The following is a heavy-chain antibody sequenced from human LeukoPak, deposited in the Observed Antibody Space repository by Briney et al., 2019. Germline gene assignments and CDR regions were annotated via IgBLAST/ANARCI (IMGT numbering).Heavy chain of an antibody. J-gene: IGHJ4*02. D-gene: IGHD7-27*01. Sequence: SVKVSCKASGGTFSSYAISWVRQAPGQGLEWMGGIIPIFGTANYAQKFQGRVTITADESTSTAHMELSSLRSEDTAVYYCARDIKLGYFDYWGQGTLVTVSS. V-gene: IGHV1-69*13. CDR1: GGTFSSYA. CDR3: ARDIKLGYFDY. CDR2: IIPIFGTA.